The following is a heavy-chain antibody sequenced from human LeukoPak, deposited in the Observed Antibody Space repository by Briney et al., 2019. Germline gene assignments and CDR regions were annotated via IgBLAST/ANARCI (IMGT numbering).Heavy chain of an antibody. J-gene: IGHJ1*01. CDR3: AREADTAAGTSRKYFQH. CDR2: IYYSGST. V-gene: IGHV4-59*01. Sequence: SETLSLTCTVSGGSISSYYWSWIRQPPGKGLEWIGYIYYSGSTNYNPSLKSRVTISVDTSKNQFSLKLSSVTAADTAVYYCAREADTAAGTSRKYFQHWGQGTLVTVSS. D-gene: IGHD6-13*01. CDR1: GGSISSYY.